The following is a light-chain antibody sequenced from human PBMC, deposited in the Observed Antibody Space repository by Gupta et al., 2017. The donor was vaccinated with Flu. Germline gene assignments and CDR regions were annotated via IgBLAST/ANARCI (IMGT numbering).Light chain of an antibody. CDR2: DVN. CDR3: SSYAGSNTWL. V-gene: IGLV2-11*01. J-gene: IGLJ3*02. CDR1: SSDVGAYTY. Sequence: HSALTQPRAVSGSPEPSVTISCTGTSSDVGAYTYVSWYQQHTGKAPRLILYDVNKRPSGVPDRFSASKAGITASLTISGLQAEDEAEYHCSSYAGSNTWLFGGGTKLTVL.